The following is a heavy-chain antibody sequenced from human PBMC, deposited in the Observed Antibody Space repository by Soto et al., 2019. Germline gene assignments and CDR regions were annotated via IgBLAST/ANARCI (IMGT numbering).Heavy chain of an antibody. Sequence: SGPTLVNPTQPLTLTCTFSGFSLSNSGMRVSWIRQPPGKALEWLARIDWDDDKFYRTSLRTRLTISKDTSKNQVVLTMTDMDPVDTATYYCAKTGTDGSWFDPWGQGTLVTVSS. V-gene: IGHV2-70*04. CDR1: GFSLSNSGMR. CDR3: AKTGTDGSWFDP. J-gene: IGHJ5*02. D-gene: IGHD1-1*01. CDR2: IDWDDDK.